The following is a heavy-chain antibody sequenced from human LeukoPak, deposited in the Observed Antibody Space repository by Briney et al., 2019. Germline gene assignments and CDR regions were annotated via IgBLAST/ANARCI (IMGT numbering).Heavy chain of an antibody. J-gene: IGHJ4*02. CDR1: GGSVSSGIYY. D-gene: IGHD1-14*01. CDR3: ARGIRTGYGY. Sequence: SETLSLTCSVAGGSVSSGIYYWSWIRQPPGKGLEWIGHVDYSGGTNYNPSLKRRVTISLDMSKNQFSLKVMYLTAADTAVYYCARGIRTGYGYWGQGTLVTVSS. CDR2: VDYSGGT. V-gene: IGHV4-61*01.